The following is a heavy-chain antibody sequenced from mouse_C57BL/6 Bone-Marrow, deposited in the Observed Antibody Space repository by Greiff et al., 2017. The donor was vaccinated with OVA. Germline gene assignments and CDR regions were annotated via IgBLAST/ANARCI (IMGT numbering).Heavy chain of an antibody. D-gene: IGHD1-1*01. Sequence: VKLVESGAELVRPGASVTLSCKASGYTFTDYEMHWVKQTPVHGLEWIGAIDPETGGTAYNQKFKGKAILTADKSSSTAYMELRSLTSEDSAVYYCTRGNGSSYVTYWGQGTLVTVSA. CDR2: IDPETGGT. V-gene: IGHV1-15*01. J-gene: IGHJ3*01. CDR3: TRGNGSSYVTY. CDR1: GYTFTDYE.